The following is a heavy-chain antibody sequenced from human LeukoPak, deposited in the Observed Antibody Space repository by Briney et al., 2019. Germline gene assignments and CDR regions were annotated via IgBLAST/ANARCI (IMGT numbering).Heavy chain of an antibody. V-gene: IGHV1-2*02. CDR1: GYTFTGYY. CDR3: ARHYYDSSGYYLSEPFDY. Sequence: ASVKVSCKASGYTFTGYYMHWVRQAPGQGLEWMGWINPNSGGTNYAQKFQGRVTMTRDTSISTAYMELSRLRSDDTAVYYRARHYYDSSGYYLSEPFDYWGQGTLVTVSS. CDR2: INPNSGGT. J-gene: IGHJ4*02. D-gene: IGHD3-22*01.